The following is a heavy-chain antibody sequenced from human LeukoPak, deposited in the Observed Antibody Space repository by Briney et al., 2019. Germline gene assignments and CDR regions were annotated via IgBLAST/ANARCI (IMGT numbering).Heavy chain of an antibody. CDR3: AKDGVVVVPAARGRGLYYYMDV. CDR2: IRYDGSNK. Sequence: GGSLRLXCAASGFTFSSYGMHWVRQAPGKGLEWVAFIRYDGSNKYYADSVKGRFAISRDNSKNTLYLQMNSLRAEDTAVYYCAKDGVVVVPAARGRGLYYYMDVWGKGTTVTVPS. D-gene: IGHD2-2*01. V-gene: IGHV3-30*02. J-gene: IGHJ6*03. CDR1: GFTFSSYG.